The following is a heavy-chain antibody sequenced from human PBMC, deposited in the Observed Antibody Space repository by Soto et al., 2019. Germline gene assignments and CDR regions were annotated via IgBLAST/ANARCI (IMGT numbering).Heavy chain of an antibody. D-gene: IGHD5-18*01. CDR2: ISYDGSNK. CDR3: ARDQAARPSRRGIQLWFSFFDY. J-gene: IGHJ4*02. V-gene: IGHV3-30*14. Sequence: QVQLVESGGGVVQPGTSLRLSCAASGFTFSSYAMHWVRQAPGKGLEWVAVISYDGSNKYYADSVKGRFTISRDNSKNPRYLERNSLRAEDKAGYYCARDQAARPSRRGIQLWFSFFDYWGQGSLVT. CDR1: GFTFSSYA.